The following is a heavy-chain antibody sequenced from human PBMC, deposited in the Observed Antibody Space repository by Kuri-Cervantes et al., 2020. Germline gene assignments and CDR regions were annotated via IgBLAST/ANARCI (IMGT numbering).Heavy chain of an antibody. J-gene: IGHJ4*02. CDR1: GFTFSSYG. CDR2: ISYDGSNK. CDR3: AKATYCGGDCYSNYFDY. V-gene: IGHV3-30*18. D-gene: IGHD2-21*02. Sequence: GESLKISCAASGFTFSSYGMHWVRQAPGKGLEWVAVISYDGSNKYYADSVKGRFTISRDNSKNTLYLQMNSLRAEDTAVYCCAKATYCGGDCYSNYFDYWGQGTLVTVSS.